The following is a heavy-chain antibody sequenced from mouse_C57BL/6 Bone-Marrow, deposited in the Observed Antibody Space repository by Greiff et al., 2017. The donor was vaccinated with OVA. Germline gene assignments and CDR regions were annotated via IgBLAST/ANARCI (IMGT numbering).Heavy chain of an antibody. D-gene: IGHD1-1*01. Sequence: VQLQQPGAELVKPGASVKLSCKASGYTFTSYWMHWVKQRPGRGLEWIGRIDPNSGGTKYNEKFKSKATLTVDKPSSTAYMQLSSLTSEDSAVDYCAREDYYGSSPEFAYWGQGTLVTVSA. CDR1: GYTFTSYW. CDR3: AREDYYGSSPEFAY. J-gene: IGHJ3*01. V-gene: IGHV1-72*01. CDR2: IDPNSGGT.